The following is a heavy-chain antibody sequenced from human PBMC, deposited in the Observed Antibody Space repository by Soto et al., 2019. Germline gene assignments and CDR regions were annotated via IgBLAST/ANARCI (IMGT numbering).Heavy chain of an antibody. CDR2: ISYDGSNK. J-gene: IGHJ4*02. V-gene: IGHV3-30*03. CDR1: GFTFSSYG. Sequence: PGGSLRLSCAASGFTFSSYGMHWVRQAPGKGLEWVAVISYDGSNKYYADSVKGRFTISRDNAKNSLYLQMNSLRAEDTAVYYCAREGYDILTGHEYYFDYWGQGTLVTVSS. D-gene: IGHD3-9*01. CDR3: AREGYDILTGHEYYFDY.